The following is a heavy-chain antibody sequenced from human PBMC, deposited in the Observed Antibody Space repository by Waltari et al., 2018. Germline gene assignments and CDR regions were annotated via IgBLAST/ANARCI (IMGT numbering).Heavy chain of an antibody. V-gene: IGHV3-23*01. Sequence: EVQLLESGGGLVQPGGSLRLSCAASGFTFSSYAMSWVRQAPGKGLEWVSRISGIGAAIYYAASGKGRFTISRDNSKNTLYLQMISLRAEDTAVYYCAEAGLYVRDYYYDYRMGVWGQGTTVTVSS. J-gene: IGHJ6*02. CDR3: AEAGLYVRDYYYDYRMGV. CDR2: ISGIGAAI. CDR1: GFTFSSYA. D-gene: IGHD3-16*01.